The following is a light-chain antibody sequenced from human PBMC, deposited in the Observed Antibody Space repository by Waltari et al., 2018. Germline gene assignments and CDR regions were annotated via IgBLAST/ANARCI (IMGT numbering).Light chain of an antibody. V-gene: IGLV2-14*01. CDR3: SSYTSTKTGV. Sequence: QSALTQPASVSGSPGQSIPISCTGTRSDVGGYNYVSWYQQYPGKAPQPMIYGVSYRPSGISNRFSGSKSGNTATLTISGLQAEDEADYYCSSYTSTKTGVFGTGTKVTVL. CDR2: GVS. CDR1: RSDVGGYNY. J-gene: IGLJ1*01.